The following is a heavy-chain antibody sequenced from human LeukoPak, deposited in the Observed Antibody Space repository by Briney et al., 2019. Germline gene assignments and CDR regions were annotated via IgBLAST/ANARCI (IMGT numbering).Heavy chain of an antibody. CDR3: ARVLESSGSYYYYYGMDV. D-gene: IGHD3-22*01. CDR2: IYYSGST. Sequence: PSETLSLTCTVSSGSISSHYWSWIRQPPGKGLEWIGYIYYSGSTNYNPSLKSRVTISVDTSKNQFSLKLSSVTAADTAVYYCARVLESSGSYYYYYGMDVWGQGTTVTVSS. J-gene: IGHJ6*02. CDR1: SGSISSHY. V-gene: IGHV4-59*11.